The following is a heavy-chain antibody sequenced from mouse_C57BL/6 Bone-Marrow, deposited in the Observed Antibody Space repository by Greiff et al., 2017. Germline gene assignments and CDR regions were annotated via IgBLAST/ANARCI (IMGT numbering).Heavy chain of an antibody. CDR2: IWSGGST. V-gene: IGHV2-4*01. CDR3: AKSARYDGSSYGFAY. D-gene: IGHD1-1*01. J-gene: IGHJ3*01. Sequence: QVQLQQSGPGLVQPSQSLSITCTVSGFSLTSYGVHWVRQPPGKGLEWLGVIWSGGSTDYNAAFISRLSISKDNSKSQVFFKMNSLQADDTAIYYCAKSARYDGSSYGFAYWGQGTLVTVSA. CDR1: GFSLTSYG.